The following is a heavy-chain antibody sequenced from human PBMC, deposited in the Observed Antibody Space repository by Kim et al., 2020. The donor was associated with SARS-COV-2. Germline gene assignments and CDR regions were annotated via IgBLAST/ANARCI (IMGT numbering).Heavy chain of an antibody. CDR3: ASSVHDYGDSREEDWFDP. Sequence: SVKVPCKASGGTFSSYAISWVRQAPGQGLEWMGRIIAILGIANYAQKFQGRVTITGDKSTSTAYMELSSLRSEDTAVYYCASSVHDYGDSREEDWFDPW. CDR1: GGTFSSYA. D-gene: IGHD4-17*01. V-gene: IGHV1-69*04. CDR2: IIAILGIA. J-gene: IGHJ5*02.